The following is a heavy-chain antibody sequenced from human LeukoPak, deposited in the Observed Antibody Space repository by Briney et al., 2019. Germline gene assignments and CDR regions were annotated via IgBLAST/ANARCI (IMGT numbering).Heavy chain of an antibody. V-gene: IGHV1-18*01. CDR3: ARDTETYDYVWGSYRYFDY. CDR2: ISAYNGNT. Sequence: AAVKVSCKASGYNFTSYGISWVRQAPGQGLEWMGWISAYNGNTNYAQKLQGRVTMTTDTSTSTAYMELRSLRSDDTAVYYCARDTETYDYVWGSYRYFDYWGQGTLVTVSS. J-gene: IGHJ4*02. CDR1: GYNFTSYG. D-gene: IGHD3-16*02.